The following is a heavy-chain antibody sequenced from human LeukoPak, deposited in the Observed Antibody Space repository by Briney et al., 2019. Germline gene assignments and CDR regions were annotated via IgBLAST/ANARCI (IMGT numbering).Heavy chain of an antibody. Sequence: XAAXXFTXSSXXMSXVXQXPGXXRXXXXXXSGSGGSTYYADSVKGRFTISRDNSKNTLSLQMNSLRAEDTAVYYCAKDIGTYYYDSSGYAIYYWGQGTLVTVSS. J-gene: IGHJ4*02. D-gene: IGHD3-22*01. CDR2: XSGSGGST. V-gene: IGHV3-23*01. CDR1: XFTXSSXX. CDR3: AKDIGTYYYDSSGYAIYY.